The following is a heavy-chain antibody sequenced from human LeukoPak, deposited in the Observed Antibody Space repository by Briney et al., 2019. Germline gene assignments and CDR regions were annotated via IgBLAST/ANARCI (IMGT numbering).Heavy chain of an antibody. V-gene: IGHV1-18*01. J-gene: IGHJ4*02. D-gene: IGHD1-26*01. CDR3: ARDRETDVGATGAY. Sequence: GASVKVSCKASGYTFTSYGISWVRQAPGQDLEWMGWISAYNGNTNYAQRLQGRVTMTTDTSTATAYMELRSLRSDDTAVYYCARDRETDVGATGAYWGQGTLVTVSS. CDR2: ISAYNGNT. CDR1: GYTFTSYG.